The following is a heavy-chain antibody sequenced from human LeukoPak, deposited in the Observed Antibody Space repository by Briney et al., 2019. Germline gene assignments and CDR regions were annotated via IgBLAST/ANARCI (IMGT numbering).Heavy chain of an antibody. D-gene: IGHD6-13*01. CDR3: ARGYSSSPDY. Sequence: GASVKVSCKTSGYTFTNYAIHWVRQAPGQGLEWIGWINAGNGDTRYSQKFQGRVTITRDTSATTAYMELSSLRSEDTAVYYCARGYSSSPDYWGQGTLVTVSS. V-gene: IGHV1-3*01. CDR1: GYTFTNYA. J-gene: IGHJ4*02. CDR2: INAGNGDT.